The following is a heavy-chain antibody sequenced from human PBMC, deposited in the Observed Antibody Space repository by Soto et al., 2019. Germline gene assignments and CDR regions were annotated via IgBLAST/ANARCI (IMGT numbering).Heavy chain of an antibody. V-gene: IGHV3-11*05. CDR1: GFTFSDYY. CDR2: ISSSSSYT. CDR3: ARVAGHQYRIAF. Sequence: PGGSLRLSCAAYGFTFSDYYMSWIRQGPGKGLEWISYISSSSSYTNYADSVKGRFTISRDNAKNSLYLQMNSLRAEDTAVYYCARVAGHQYRIAFSGRGTTDTGS. D-gene: IGHD2-2*02. J-gene: IGHJ6*02.